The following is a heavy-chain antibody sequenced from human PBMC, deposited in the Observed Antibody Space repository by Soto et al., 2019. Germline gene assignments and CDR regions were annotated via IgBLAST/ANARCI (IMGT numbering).Heavy chain of an antibody. V-gene: IGHV3-23*01. CDR2: VTSRGDTT. D-gene: IGHD3-16*01. CDR1: GFIFSNYA. Sequence: EVQLLQSGGGLVQPGGSLRLSCAASGFIFSNYAMNWVRQAPGKGLEWVSIVTSRGDTTYYADSVKGRFTISRDNPKTPLYLKVTALPPGAPAVYSCAKVRLGGGLDYWGQGTLVSVSS. J-gene: IGHJ4*02. CDR3: AKVRLGGGLDY.